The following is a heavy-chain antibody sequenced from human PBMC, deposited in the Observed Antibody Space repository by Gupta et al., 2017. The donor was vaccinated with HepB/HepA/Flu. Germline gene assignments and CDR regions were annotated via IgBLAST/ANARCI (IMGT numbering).Heavy chain of an antibody. CDR1: GGTFSSYA. D-gene: IGHD6-6*01. CDR2: IIPIFGTA. V-gene: IGHV1-69*06. J-gene: IGHJ4*02. CDR3: ARDTRIAARSAGLDY. Sequence: QVQLVQSGAEVKRPGSSVKVSCKASGGTFSSYAISWVRQAPGQGLEWMGGIIPIFGTANYAQKFQGRVTITADKSTSTAYMELSSLRSEDTAVYYCARDTRIAARSAGLDYWGQGTLVTVSS.